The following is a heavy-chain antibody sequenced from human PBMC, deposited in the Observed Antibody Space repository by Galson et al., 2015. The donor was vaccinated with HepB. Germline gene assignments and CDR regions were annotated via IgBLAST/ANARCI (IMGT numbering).Heavy chain of an antibody. CDR2: ISGSGGST. V-gene: IGHV3-23*01. D-gene: IGHD3-10*01. CDR3: AKPTLRGGSGSYTD. CDR1: GFTFSSYA. Sequence: SLRLSCAASGFTFSSYAMSWVRQAPGKGLEWVSAISGSGGSTYYADSVKGRFTISRDNSKNTLYLQMNSLRAEDTAVYYCAKPTLRGGSGSYTDWGQGTLVTVSS. J-gene: IGHJ4*02.